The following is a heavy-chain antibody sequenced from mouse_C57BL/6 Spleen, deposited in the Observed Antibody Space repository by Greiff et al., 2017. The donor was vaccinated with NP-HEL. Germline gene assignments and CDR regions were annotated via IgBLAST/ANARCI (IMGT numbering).Heavy chain of an antibody. D-gene: IGHD2-12*01. J-gene: IGHJ2*01. Sequence: EVHLVESEGGLVQPGSSMKLSCTASGFTFSDYYMAWVRQVPEKGLEWVANINYDGSSTYYLDSLKSRFIISRDNAKNILYLQMSSLKSEDTATYYCARQTIVTTEWVYFDYWGQGTTLTVSS. CDR1: GFTFSDYY. CDR3: ARQTIVTTEWVYFDY. CDR2: INYDGSST. V-gene: IGHV5-16*01.